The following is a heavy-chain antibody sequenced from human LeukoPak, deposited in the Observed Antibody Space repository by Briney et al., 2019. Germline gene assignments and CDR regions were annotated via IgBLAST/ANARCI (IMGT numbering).Heavy chain of an antibody. CDR1: GFTFSSYG. CDR2: ISYDGSNK. D-gene: IGHD1-26*01. Sequence: GGSLRLSCAASGFTFSSYGMHWVRQAPGKGLEWVAVISYDGSNKYYADSVKGRFTISRDNSKNTLYLQMNSLRAEDTAVYYCARGIVGATTFYFDYWGQGTLVTVSS. CDR3: ARGIVGATTFYFDY. J-gene: IGHJ4*02. V-gene: IGHV3-30*03.